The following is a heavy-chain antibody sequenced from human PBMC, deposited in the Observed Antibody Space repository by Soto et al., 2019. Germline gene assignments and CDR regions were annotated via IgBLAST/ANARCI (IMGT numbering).Heavy chain of an antibody. D-gene: IGHD4-17*01. J-gene: IGHJ4*02. V-gene: IGHV3-30*18. CDR1: GFTFSSFG. CDR2: ISYDGSNK. CDR3: AKDYSTVTTDPLSVVLFDY. Sequence: GGSLRLSCAASGFTFSSFGMHWVRQAPGKGLDWVAVISYDGSNKYYAASVKGRFTLSRDNSKNTLYLQLNSLRAGDTAVYYCAKDYSTVTTDPLSVVLFDYWGQGALVT.